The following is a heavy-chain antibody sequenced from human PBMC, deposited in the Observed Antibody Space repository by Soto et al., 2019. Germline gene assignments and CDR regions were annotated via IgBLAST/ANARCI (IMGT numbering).Heavy chain of an antibody. Sequence: SETLSVTCAVSGGSISSSNWWNWVRQPPGKGLEWIGEIYHSGTTNYNPSLKSRVTISVDKSKNQFSLNLSSVTAADTAVYYCARDVVGYCIFNRCPRPLHYNGMDVWGQGTTVT. D-gene: IGHD2-15*01. J-gene: IGHJ6*02. CDR1: GGSISSSNW. CDR2: IYHSGTT. CDR3: ARDVVGYCIFNRCPRPLHYNGMDV. V-gene: IGHV4-4*02.